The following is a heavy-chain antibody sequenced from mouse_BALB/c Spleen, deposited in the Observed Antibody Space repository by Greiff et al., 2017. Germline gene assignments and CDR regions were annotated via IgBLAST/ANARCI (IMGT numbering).Heavy chain of an antibody. CDR2: IDPANGNT. Sequence: EVQLQQSGAELVKPGASVKLSCTASGFNIKDTYMHWVKQRPEQGLEWIGRIDPANGNTKYDPKFQGKATITADTSSNTAYLQLSSLTSEDTAVYYCARGYYGSSPFADWGQGTLVTVSA. CDR3: ARGYYGSSPFAD. D-gene: IGHD1-1*01. V-gene: IGHV14-3*02. J-gene: IGHJ3*01. CDR1: GFNIKDTY.